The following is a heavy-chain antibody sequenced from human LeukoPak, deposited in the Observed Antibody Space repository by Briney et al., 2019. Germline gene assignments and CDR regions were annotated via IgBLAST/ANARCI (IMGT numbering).Heavy chain of an antibody. CDR1: GYTFTNYD. J-gene: IGHJ4*02. V-gene: IGHV1-8*01. CDR2: MSPATGDK. CDR3: IRRGSFDY. D-gene: IGHD1-1*01. Sequence: ASVKVSCKASGYTFTNYDIHWVRQGTGQGLEWMGWMSPATGDKGFAQKFRGRITLTRDTSITTAYMELRGLRSEDAAVYYCIRRGSFDYWGQGALVTVSS.